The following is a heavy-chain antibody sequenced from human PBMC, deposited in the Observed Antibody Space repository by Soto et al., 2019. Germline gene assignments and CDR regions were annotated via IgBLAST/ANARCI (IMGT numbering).Heavy chain of an antibody. J-gene: IGHJ5*02. V-gene: IGHV2-5*02. CDR1: GFSLSTSGVG. CDR3: ALSLRGVSEGHGWFDP. Sequence: QITLKESGPTLVKPTQTLTLTCTFSGFSLSTSGVGVGWIRQPPGKALEWLALIYWDDDKRYSPSLKSRLTITKDTSKNQVVLTMTNMDPVETATYYRALSLRGVSEGHGWFDPWGQGTLVTVSS. D-gene: IGHD3-10*01. CDR2: IYWDDDK.